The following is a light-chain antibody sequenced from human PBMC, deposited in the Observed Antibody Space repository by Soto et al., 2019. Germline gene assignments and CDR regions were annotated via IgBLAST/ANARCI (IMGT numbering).Light chain of an antibody. V-gene: IGLV3-21*04. J-gene: IGLJ2*01. CDR2: YDS. Sequence: SYELTQPPSVSVAPGKTARITCGGDNIGSKSVHWHQQKPGQAPVLVIYYDSDRPSGIPERFSGSNSGNTATLTISRVEAGDEADYYCQVWDSSSEQGVFGGGTKLTVL. CDR3: QVWDSSSEQGV. CDR1: NIGSKS.